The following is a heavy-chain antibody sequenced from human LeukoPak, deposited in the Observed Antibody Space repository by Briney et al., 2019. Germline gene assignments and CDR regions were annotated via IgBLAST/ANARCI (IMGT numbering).Heavy chain of an antibody. CDR1: GGTFSSYA. V-gene: IGHV1-69*05. CDR3: ARGGATPFDY. D-gene: IGHD1-26*01. Sequence: SVKLSCKASGGTFSSYAISWVPQAPGQGLEWMGGIIPIFSTANYAQKFQGRVTITTDESTSTAYMELSSLRSEDTAVYYCARGGATPFDYWGQGTLVTVSS. J-gene: IGHJ4*02. CDR2: IIPIFSTA.